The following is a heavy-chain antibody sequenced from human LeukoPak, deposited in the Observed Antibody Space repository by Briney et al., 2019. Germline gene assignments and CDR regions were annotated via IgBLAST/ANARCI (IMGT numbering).Heavy chain of an antibody. V-gene: IGHV3-30*18. CDR2: ISYDGSNK. CDR1: GFTFSSYG. J-gene: IGHJ4*02. Sequence: SLRLSCAASGFTFSSYGMHWVRQAPGKGLEWVAVISYDGSNKYYADSVKGRFTISRDNSKNTLYLQMNSLRAEDTAVYYCAKSVKQYSSGWYLYWGQGTLVTVSS. CDR3: AKSVKQYSSGWYLY. D-gene: IGHD6-19*01.